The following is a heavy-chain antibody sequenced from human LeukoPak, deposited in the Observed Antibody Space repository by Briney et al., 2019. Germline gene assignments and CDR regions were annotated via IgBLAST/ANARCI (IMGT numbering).Heavy chain of an antibody. CDR2: IKTDGIET. J-gene: IGHJ4*02. CDR3: ARDVGPFGGSPGAD. CDR1: GFIFTNYW. D-gene: IGHD2-15*01. Sequence: GGSMRLSCDASGFIFTNYWMHWVRQAPGKGLVLVSRIKTDGIETSYADSVKGRFSISRDNAKNTLYLEMNSLRDDDTAVYFCARDVGPFGGSPGADWGQGTLVAVSS. V-gene: IGHV3-74*01.